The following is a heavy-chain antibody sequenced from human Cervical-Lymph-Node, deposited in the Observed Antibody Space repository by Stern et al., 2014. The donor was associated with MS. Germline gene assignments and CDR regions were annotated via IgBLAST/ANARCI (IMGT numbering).Heavy chain of an antibody. D-gene: IGHD4-17*01. Sequence: QVQLQESVPELVKPSDTLYLTCTASGGSISSYSLSWIRQPPGKGLEWIGCIDYSGSTNYNPSLKNRVTTSISTSKHHFSPKISPVAAADTAVYSCARDPRTVPRLPLGAFDIWGQGTMVTVSS. V-gene: IGHV4-59*01. CDR2: IDYSGST. J-gene: IGHJ3*02. CDR1: GGSISSYS. CDR3: ARDPRTVPRLPLGAFDI.